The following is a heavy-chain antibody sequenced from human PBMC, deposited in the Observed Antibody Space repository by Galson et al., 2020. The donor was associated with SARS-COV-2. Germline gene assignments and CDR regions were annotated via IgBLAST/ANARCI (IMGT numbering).Heavy chain of an antibody. Sequence: SETLSLTCTVSGVSISGGYYWGWIRQPPGKGLEWIGLVYFTGSAYYNPSLESRVTISVDRSNSQFSLRLSSVTATDTSVYYCVGLGRYCSSTSCFTFDYWGQGALVTVAS. J-gene: IGHJ4*02. V-gene: IGHV4-39*01. D-gene: IGHD2-2*02. CDR2: VYFTGSA. CDR1: GVSISGGYY. CDR3: VGLGRYCSSTSCFTFDY.